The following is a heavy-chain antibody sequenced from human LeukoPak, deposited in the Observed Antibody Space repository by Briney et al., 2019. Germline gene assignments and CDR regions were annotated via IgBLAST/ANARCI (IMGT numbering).Heavy chain of an antibody. J-gene: IGHJ6*02. Sequence: GGSLRLSCSASGFTFGSYAMHWVRQAPGKGLEYVSAISSNGGSTYYADSVKGRFTISRDNSQNTLYLQMSSLRAEDTAVYYCVKRESTVGYYYGMDVWGQGTTVTVSS. CDR1: GFTFGSYA. V-gene: IGHV3-64D*06. CDR3: VKRESTVGYYYGMDV. D-gene: IGHD4-23*01. CDR2: ISSNGGST.